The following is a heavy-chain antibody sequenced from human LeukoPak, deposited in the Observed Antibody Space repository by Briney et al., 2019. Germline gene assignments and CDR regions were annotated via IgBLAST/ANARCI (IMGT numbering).Heavy chain of an antibody. J-gene: IGHJ3*02. V-gene: IGHV1-69*13. D-gene: IGHD3-22*01. CDR3: ARDRPYYCDSSPPPHAFDI. CDR1: GYTFTSYG. Sequence: SVKVSCKASGYTFTSYGISWVRQAPGQGLEWMGGIIPIFGTANYAQKFQGRVTITADESTSTAYMELSSLRSEDTAVYYCARDRPYYCDSSPPPHAFDIWGQGTMVTVSS. CDR2: IIPIFGTA.